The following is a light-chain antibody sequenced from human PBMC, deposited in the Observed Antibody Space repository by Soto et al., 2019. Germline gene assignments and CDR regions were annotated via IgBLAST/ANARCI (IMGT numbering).Light chain of an antibody. CDR2: KIS. V-gene: IGKV2-24*01. Sequence: DIVMTQTPLSSPVTLGQPASISCRSSQTPVHIVGNTYLSWLQQRPGQPPRLLIYKISNRFFGVPDRLSGSGAGTDFTLKISRVEAEDVGVYYCMQATQFPPYTFGQGTKLEIK. J-gene: IGKJ2*01. CDR3: MQATQFPPYT. CDR1: QTPVHIVGNTY.